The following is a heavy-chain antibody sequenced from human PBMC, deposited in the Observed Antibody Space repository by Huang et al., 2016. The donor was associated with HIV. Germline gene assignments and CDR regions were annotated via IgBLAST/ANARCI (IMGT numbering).Heavy chain of an antibody. CDR3: AKPSGDYEFFDF. D-gene: IGHD4-17*01. Sequence: QVHLEESGGGVVQPGRPLRLSCTASGFMFSTFGIDWVRRAPGKRLEWGAGISNDGSRKYYVDSVKGRFTISRDNSKNIVYLQMNSLRPEDTAVYYCAKPSGDYEFFDFWGQGTVVTVSS. J-gene: IGHJ4*02. CDR1: GFMFSTFG. CDR2: ISNDGSRK. V-gene: IGHV3-30*18.